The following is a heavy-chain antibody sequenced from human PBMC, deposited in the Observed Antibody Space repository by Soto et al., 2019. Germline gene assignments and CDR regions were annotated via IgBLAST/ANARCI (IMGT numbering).Heavy chain of an antibody. J-gene: IGHJ6*02. CDR3: ARQGFGPLHGLVDV. Sequence: QVQLQESGPGLVKPSETMSLSCTVSGGSISSYYWSWFRQSPGKRMEWIGYVHHSWGSSYNPSLPGRVAISLDTYKSQFSLKVPSVTATDTAVYYCARQGFGPLHGLVDVWGQGTTVTVSS. D-gene: IGHD3-10*01. CDR1: GGSISSYY. V-gene: IGHV4-59*08. CDR2: VHHSWGS.